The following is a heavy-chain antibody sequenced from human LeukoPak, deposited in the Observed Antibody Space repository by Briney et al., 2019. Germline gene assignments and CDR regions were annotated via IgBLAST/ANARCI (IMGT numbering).Heavy chain of an antibody. CDR1: GGSISSYY. Sequence: PSETLSLTCTVSGGSISSYYWSWIRQPPGKGLEWIGYIYYSGSTNYNPSLKSRVTISVDTSKNQFSLKLSSVTAADTAVYYCARAGLYDFWSGYAYMDVWGKGTTVTASS. V-gene: IGHV4-59*01. CDR2: IYYSGST. CDR3: ARAGLYDFWSGYAYMDV. J-gene: IGHJ6*03. D-gene: IGHD3-3*01.